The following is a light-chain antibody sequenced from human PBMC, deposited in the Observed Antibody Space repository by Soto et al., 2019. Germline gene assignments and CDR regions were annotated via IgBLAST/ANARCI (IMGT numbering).Light chain of an antibody. V-gene: IGKV1-9*01. Sequence: IQLTQSPSSLSASVGDRVTFTCRASDDITNYLAWYQQKAGKAPKLLIYDASTLYSGVPSRFSGSGSGTDFTLTISSLEPEDFAVYYCQQRSNWRITFGQGTRLEIK. J-gene: IGKJ5*01. CDR2: DAS. CDR1: DDITNY. CDR3: QQRSNWRIT.